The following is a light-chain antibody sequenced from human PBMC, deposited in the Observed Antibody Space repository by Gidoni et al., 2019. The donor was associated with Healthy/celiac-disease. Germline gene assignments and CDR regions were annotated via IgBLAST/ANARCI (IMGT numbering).Light chain of an antibody. CDR3: QQYYSYPRT. Sequence: AIRMTQSPSSFSASTGVRVTITCRASQGTSSYSAWYQQKPGKAPKLLIYAASTLQSGVPSRFSGSGSGTDFTLTISCLQSEDFATYYCQQYYSYPRTFGQGTKLEIK. CDR2: AAS. J-gene: IGKJ2*01. CDR1: QGTSSY. V-gene: IGKV1-8*01.